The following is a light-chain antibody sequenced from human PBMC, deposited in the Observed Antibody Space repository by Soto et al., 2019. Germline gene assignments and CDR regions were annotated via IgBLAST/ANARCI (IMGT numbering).Light chain of an antibody. CDR1: QGISSY. V-gene: IGKV1-8*01. J-gene: IGKJ1*01. CDR2: AAS. CDR3: QQYYSYST. Sequence: AIRMTQSPSSLSASTGDRVTITCPASQGISSYLAWYQQKPGKAPKLLIYAASTLQSGVPSRFSGSGSGTDFTLTISCLQSEDFATYYCQQYYSYSTFGQGTKVEIK.